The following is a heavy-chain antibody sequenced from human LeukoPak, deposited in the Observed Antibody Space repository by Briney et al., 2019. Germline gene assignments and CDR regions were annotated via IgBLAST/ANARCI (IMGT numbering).Heavy chain of an antibody. Sequence: PSETLSLTCAVYGGSFSGYYWSWLRQPPGKGLEWIGEINHSGSTNYNPSLKSRVTISVDTSKNQFSLKLSSVTAADTAVYYCARVGPSTVVPAATTDFDYWGQGTLVTVSS. CDR2: INHSGST. J-gene: IGHJ4*02. CDR3: ARVGPSTVVPAATTDFDY. CDR1: GGSFSGYY. D-gene: IGHD2-2*01. V-gene: IGHV4-34*01.